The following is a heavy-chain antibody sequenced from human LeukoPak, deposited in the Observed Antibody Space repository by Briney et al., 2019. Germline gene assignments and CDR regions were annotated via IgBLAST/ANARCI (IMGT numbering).Heavy chain of an antibody. J-gene: IGHJ6*02. CDR2: IYSGGST. V-gene: IGHV3-53*04. Sequence: GGSLRLSCAASGFTVSSNYMSWVRQAPGKGLEWVSVIYSGGSTYYADSVKGRFTISRHNSKNTLYLQMNSLRAEDTAAYYCARDSAVAGTYPPESYYYGMDVWGQGTTVTVSS. CDR1: GFTVSSNY. D-gene: IGHD6-19*01. CDR3: ARDSAVAGTYPPESYYYGMDV.